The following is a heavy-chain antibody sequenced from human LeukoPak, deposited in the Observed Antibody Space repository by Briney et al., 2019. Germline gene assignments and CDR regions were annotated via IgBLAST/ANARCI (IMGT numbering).Heavy chain of an antibody. D-gene: IGHD4-23*01. J-gene: IGHJ4*02. CDR3: ARVKDGGLGFDY. CDR1: GFTLDDYG. Sequence: GGSLRLSCAASGFTLDDYGMSWVRQAPGKGLEWVSGINWNGGSTGYADSVKGRFTISRENAKNSLYLQMNRLRAGDTAVYYCARVKDGGLGFDYWGQGTLVTVSS. V-gene: IGHV3-20*04. CDR2: INWNGGST.